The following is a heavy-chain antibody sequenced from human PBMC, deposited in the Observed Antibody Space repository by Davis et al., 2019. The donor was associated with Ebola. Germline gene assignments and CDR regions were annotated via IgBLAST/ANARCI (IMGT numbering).Heavy chain of an antibody. CDR2: ISAYNGNT. D-gene: IGHD4-11*01. CDR3: ARGRAARKLQYYFDY. CDR1: GYTFSSYY. J-gene: IGHJ4*02. V-gene: IGHV1-18*04. Sequence: ASVKVSCKASGYTFSSYYIHWVRQAPGQGLEWMGWISAYNGNTNYAQKLQGRVTMTTDTSTSTAYMELRSLRSDDTAVYYCARGRAARKLQYYFDYWGQGTLVTVSS.